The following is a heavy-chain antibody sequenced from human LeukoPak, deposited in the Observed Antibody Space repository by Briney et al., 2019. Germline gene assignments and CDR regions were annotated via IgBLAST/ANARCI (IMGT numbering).Heavy chain of an antibody. Sequence: PGGSLRLSCAASEFSVGSNYMTWVRQAPGKGLEWVSLIYSGGSTYYADSVKGRFTISRDNSKNTLYLQMNSLRADDTAVYYCARGYSSSWYLDWGQGTLVTVSS. CDR1: EFSVGSNY. V-gene: IGHV3-66*01. D-gene: IGHD6-13*01. CDR2: IYSGGST. CDR3: ARGYSSSWYLD. J-gene: IGHJ4*02.